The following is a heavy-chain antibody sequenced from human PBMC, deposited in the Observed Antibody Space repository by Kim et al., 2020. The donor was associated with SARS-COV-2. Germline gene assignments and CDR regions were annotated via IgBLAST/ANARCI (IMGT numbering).Heavy chain of an antibody. D-gene: IGHD2-2*03. Sequence: SVTVSCKASGGTFSSYAISWVRQAPGQGLEWMGRIIPILGIANYAQKFQGRVTITADKSTSTAYMELSSLRSEDTAVYYCASRYGYCSSTSCYLRGIDYWGQGTLVTVSS. CDR3: ASRYGYCSSTSCYLRGIDY. V-gene: IGHV1-69*04. CDR2: IIPILGIA. J-gene: IGHJ4*02. CDR1: GGTFSSYA.